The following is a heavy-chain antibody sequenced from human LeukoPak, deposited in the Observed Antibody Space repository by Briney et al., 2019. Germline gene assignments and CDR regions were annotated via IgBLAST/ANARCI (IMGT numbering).Heavy chain of an antibody. CDR1: EFTFSSYW. CDR3: ARRTYYYDSNGYYYSGYFDY. J-gene: IGHJ4*02. CDR2: INHSGST. V-gene: IGHV4-34*01. Sequence: PGGSLRLSCAASEFTFSSYWMSWIRQPPGKGLEWIGEINHSGSTNYNPSLKSRVTISVDTSKNQFSLKLSSVTAADTAVYYCARRTYYYDSNGYYYSGYFDYWGQGTLVTVSS. D-gene: IGHD3-22*01.